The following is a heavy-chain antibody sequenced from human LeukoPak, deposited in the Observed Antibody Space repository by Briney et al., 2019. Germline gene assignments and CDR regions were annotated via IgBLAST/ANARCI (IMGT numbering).Heavy chain of an antibody. CDR3: GRAGNRFGGFYFDY. D-gene: IGHD3-10*01. Sequence: PSETLSLTCTVSADSISSCGHYWSWQPPDPGLDLVSFMFMSHSRSNSHNPSFKGRVAISVDASKNQFSLRLSYVTAADTAVYYCGRAGNRFGGFYFDYWGQGSLVTVSS. V-gene: IGHV4-31*03. CDR1: ADSISSCGHY. CDR2: MSHSRSN. J-gene: IGHJ4*02.